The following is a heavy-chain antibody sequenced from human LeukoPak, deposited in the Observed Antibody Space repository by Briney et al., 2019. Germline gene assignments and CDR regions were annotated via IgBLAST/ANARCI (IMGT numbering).Heavy chain of an antibody. V-gene: IGHV4-34*01. J-gene: IGHJ4*02. CDR1: GGSFSGYY. Sequence: SETLSLTCAVYGGSFSGYYWSWIRQPPGKGLEWIGEINHSGSTNYNPSLKSRVTISVDTSKNQFSLKLSSVTAADTAVYYCARMTRFLNCSSTSCYPTDYFDYWGQGTLVTVSS. D-gene: IGHD2-2*01. CDR2: INHSGST. CDR3: ARMTRFLNCSSTSCYPTDYFDY.